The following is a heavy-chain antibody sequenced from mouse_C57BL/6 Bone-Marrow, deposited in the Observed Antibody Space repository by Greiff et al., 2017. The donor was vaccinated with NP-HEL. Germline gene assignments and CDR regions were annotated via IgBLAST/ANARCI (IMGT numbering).Heavy chain of an antibody. J-gene: IGHJ3*01. CDR1: GFTFSDYY. CDR3: ARHSPYYYGSSYGFAY. Sequence: EVQLVESGGGLVQPGGSLKLSCAASGFTFSDYYMYWVRQTPEKRLEWVAYISNGGGSTYYPDTVKGRFTISRDNAKNTLYLQMSRLKSEDTAMYYCARHSPYYYGSSYGFAYWGQGTLVTVSA. D-gene: IGHD1-1*01. CDR2: ISNGGGST. V-gene: IGHV5-12*01.